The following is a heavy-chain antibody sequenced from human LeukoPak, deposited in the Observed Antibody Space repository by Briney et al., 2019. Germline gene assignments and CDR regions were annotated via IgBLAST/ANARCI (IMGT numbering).Heavy chain of an antibody. V-gene: IGHV3-21*01. CDR1: GFKFSSYS. CDR2: ISSSSSYI. D-gene: IGHD5-18*01. Sequence: GGSLRLSCAAPGFKFSSYSMKWVRQAPGKGLEWVSFISSSSSYIYYADSLKGRFTISRDNAKNSLYLQMNSLRAEDTAVYYCARDLDTAMVYFDYWGQGTLVTVSS. J-gene: IGHJ4*02. CDR3: ARDLDTAMVYFDY.